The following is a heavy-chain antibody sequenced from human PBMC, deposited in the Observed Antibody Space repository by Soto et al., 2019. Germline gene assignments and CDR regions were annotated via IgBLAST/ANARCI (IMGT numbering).Heavy chain of an antibody. CDR3: AKSYYDLLTGYSQDGFEI. D-gene: IGHD3-9*01. J-gene: IGHJ3*02. Sequence: QVQLVQSGAEVKKPGDSVKVSCKASGYTFTSYAMHWVRQAPGQRLEWMGWINDGNGNTKYSQKFQVRVTITRDTSASTAYMELSSLRSEDTAVYYCAKSYYDLLTGYSQDGFEIWGQGTMVTVAS. CDR2: INDGNGNT. CDR1: GYTFTSYA. V-gene: IGHV1-3*01.